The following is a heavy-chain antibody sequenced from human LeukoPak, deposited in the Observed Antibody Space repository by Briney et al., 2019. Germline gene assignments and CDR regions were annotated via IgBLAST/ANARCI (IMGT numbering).Heavy chain of an antibody. CDR3: AKGDTNYYYYMDV. CDR2: IDHDGINT. CDR1: GFTFSSYW. D-gene: IGHD3-3*01. Sequence: PGGSLRLSCAASGFTFSSYWMHWVRQAPGKGLVWVSRIDHDGINTYYADSVKGRFAISRDNAKNTLYLQMNSLRAEDTALYYCAKGDTNYYYYMDVWGKGTTVTVSS. J-gene: IGHJ6*03. V-gene: IGHV3-74*01.